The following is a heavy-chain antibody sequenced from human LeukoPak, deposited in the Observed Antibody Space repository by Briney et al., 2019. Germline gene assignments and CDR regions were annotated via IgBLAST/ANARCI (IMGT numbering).Heavy chain of an antibody. V-gene: IGHV3-11*01. Sequence: KTGGSLRLSCAASGFTFSAYYISWIRQAPGKGLEWVSYISSSGSTIYYADSVKGRFTISRDNAKNSLYLQMNSLRAEDTAVYYCAKGIAAAGSHFDYWGQGTLVTVSS. CDR3: AKGIAAAGSHFDY. D-gene: IGHD6-13*01. CDR2: ISSSGSTI. J-gene: IGHJ4*02. CDR1: GFTFSAYY.